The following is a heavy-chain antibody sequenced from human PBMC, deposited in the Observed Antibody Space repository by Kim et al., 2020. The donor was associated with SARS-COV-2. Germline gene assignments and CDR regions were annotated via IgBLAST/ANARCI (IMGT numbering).Heavy chain of an antibody. Sequence: SETLSLTCTVSGGSISSSSYYWGWIRQPPGKGLEWIGSIYYSGSTYYNPSLKSRVTISVDTSKNQFSLKLSSVTAADTAVYYCARGRGYSYGYRYYYFDYWGQGTLVTVSS. J-gene: IGHJ4*02. CDR1: GGSISSSSYY. V-gene: IGHV4-39*01. CDR2: IYYSGST. CDR3: ARGRGYSYGYRYYYFDY. D-gene: IGHD5-18*01.